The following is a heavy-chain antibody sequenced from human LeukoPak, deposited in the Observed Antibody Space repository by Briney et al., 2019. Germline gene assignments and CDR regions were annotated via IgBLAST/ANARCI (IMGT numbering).Heavy chain of an antibody. CDR2: IYPGDSDT. CDR3: ASPAGPEYSGYGGDY. V-gene: IGHV5-51*01. CDR1: GYSFTSYW. D-gene: IGHD5-12*01. Sequence: GESLKISCKGSGYSFTSYWIGWVRQMPGKGLEWMGIIYPGDSDTRYSPSFQGQVTISADKSISTAYLQWSSLKASDTAMYYCASPAGPEYSGYGGDYWGQGTLATVSS. J-gene: IGHJ4*02.